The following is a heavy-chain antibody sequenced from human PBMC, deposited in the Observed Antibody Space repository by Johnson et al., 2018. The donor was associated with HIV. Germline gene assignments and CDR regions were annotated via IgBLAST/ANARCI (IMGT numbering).Heavy chain of an antibody. V-gene: IGHV3-33*08. D-gene: IGHD4-23*01. CDR3: ARGPYGGNDGFDI. Sequence: QVQLVESGGGVVQPGRSLRLSCAASGFTFSSYAMHWVRQAPGKGLEWVAVIWYDGSNKYYADSVKGRFTISRDNSKNTLYLQMNSLRAEDTAVHYCARGPYGGNDGFDIWGQGTMVTVSS. J-gene: IGHJ3*02. CDR1: GFTFSSYA. CDR2: IWYDGSNK.